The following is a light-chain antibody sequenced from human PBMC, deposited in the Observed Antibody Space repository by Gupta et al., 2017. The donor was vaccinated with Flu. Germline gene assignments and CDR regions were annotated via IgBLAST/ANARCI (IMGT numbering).Light chain of an antibody. CDR3: CSNAGSYTYV. V-gene: IGLV2-11*01. J-gene: IGLJ1*01. Sequence: QSALTQPRSVSGSPGQSVTISCTGTSSDVGGSNFVSWYQPHPGKAPKLMLYDVSKRPSGVPDRFSGSKSGNTASLTISGLQAEDEADYYCCSNAGSYTYVFGTETKVTVL. CDR1: SSDVGGSNF. CDR2: DVS.